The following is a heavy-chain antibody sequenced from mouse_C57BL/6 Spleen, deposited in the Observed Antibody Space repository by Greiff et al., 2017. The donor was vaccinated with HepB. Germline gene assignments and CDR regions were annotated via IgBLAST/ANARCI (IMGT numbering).Heavy chain of an antibody. CDR3: ARSIYYYGSSHYYAMDY. Sequence: QVQLKQSGAELVKPGASVKISCKASGYAFSSYWMNWVKQRPGKGLEWIGQIYPGDGDTNYNGKFKGKATLTADKSSSTAYMQLSSLTSEDSAVYFCARSIYYYGSSHYYAMDYWGQGTSVTVSS. J-gene: IGHJ4*01. V-gene: IGHV1-80*01. CDR2: IYPGDGDT. D-gene: IGHD1-1*01. CDR1: GYAFSSYW.